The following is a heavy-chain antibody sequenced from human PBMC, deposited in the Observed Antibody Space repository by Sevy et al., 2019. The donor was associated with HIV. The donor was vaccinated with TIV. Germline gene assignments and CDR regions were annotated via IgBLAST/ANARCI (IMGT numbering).Heavy chain of an antibody. CDR3: AGSGDPINLFDY. D-gene: IGHD2-21*02. CDR1: GGTFSSYA. J-gene: IGHJ4*02. Sequence: ASLKVSCKASGGTFSSYAISWVRQAPGQGLEWMGGIIPIFGTANYAQKFQGRVTITADESTSTAYMELSSLRSEDTAVYYCAGSGDPINLFDYWGQGTLVTVSS. CDR2: IIPIFGTA. V-gene: IGHV1-69*13.